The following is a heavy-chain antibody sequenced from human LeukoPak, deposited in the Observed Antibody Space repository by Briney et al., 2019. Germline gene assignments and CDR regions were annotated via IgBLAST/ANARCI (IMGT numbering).Heavy chain of an antibody. Sequence: ASVKVSCKASGYTFTNCFIHWVRQAPGQGLEWMGRINPNGGATNYAQKFQGRVTMTRDTSINTAYMELNSLRSDDTAVYYCARDLDGSRFDYWGQGTLVTVSS. D-gene: IGHD1-26*01. CDR1: GYTFTNCF. J-gene: IGHJ4*02. CDR3: ARDLDGSRFDY. V-gene: IGHV1-2*06. CDR2: INPNGGAT.